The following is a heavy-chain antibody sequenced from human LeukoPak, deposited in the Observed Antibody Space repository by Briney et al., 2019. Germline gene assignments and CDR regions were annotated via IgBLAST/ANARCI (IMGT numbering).Heavy chain of an antibody. CDR3: AKENHYSGSGREDHDY. J-gene: IGHJ4*02. D-gene: IGHD3-10*01. CDR1: GFTFSSYA. CDR2: ISGSGSST. V-gene: IGHV3-23*01. Sequence: PGGSLRLSCAASGFTFSSYAMSWVRQAPGKGLEGVSAISGSGSSTYYAATVKSRFTISRDNSKNTLYLQMNSLRAEDTAVYYCAKENHYSGSGREDHDYWGQGTLVTVSS.